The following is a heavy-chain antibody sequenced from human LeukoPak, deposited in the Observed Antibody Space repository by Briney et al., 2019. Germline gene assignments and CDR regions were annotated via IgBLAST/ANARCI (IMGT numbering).Heavy chain of an antibody. J-gene: IGHJ4*02. CDR1: GYTFTSYA. CDR3: ARDGPWGSSGWYRGDLDY. CDR2: INAGNGNT. Sequence: GASVKVSCKASGYTFTSYAMHWVRQAPGQRLEWMGWINAGNGNTKYSQKFQGRVTITRDTSASTAYMELSSLRSEDTAVYYCARDGPWGSSGWYRGDLDYWGQGTLVTVSS. V-gene: IGHV1-3*01. D-gene: IGHD6-19*01.